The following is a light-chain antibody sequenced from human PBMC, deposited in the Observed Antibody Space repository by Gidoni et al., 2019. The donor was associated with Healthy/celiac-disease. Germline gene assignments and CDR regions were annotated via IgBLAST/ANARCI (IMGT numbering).Light chain of an antibody. CDR3: QQSYSTPYA. CDR2: AAS. Sequence: LTCRASQSISSYLNWYQQKPGKAPKLLIYAASSLQSGVPSSFSGSGSGTDFTLTISSLQPEDFATYYCQQSYSTPYAFGPGTKVEIK. CDR1: QSISSY. J-gene: IGKJ3*01. V-gene: IGKV1-39*01.